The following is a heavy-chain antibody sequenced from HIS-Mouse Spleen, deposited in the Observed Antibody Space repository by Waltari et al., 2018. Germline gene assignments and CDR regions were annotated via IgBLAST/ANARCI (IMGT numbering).Heavy chain of an antibody. D-gene: IGHD2-15*01. Sequence: QVQLQQWGAGPLKPSETLSLTCALYVGSFSVYYRSWIRQPPGKGLEWVGEINHSGSTNYNPSLKGRVTISVDTSKNQFSLKLSSVTAADTAVYYCASVAPPQRLAQDYWGQGTLVTVSS. CDR2: INHSGST. CDR1: VGSFSVYY. J-gene: IGHJ4*02. CDR3: ASVAPPQRLAQDY. V-gene: IGHV4-34*01.